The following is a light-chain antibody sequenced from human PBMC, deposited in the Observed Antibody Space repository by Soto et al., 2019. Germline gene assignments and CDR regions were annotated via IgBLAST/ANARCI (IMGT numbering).Light chain of an antibody. CDR2: AAS. CDR3: QQAYNFPLT. CDR1: QGVYSW. V-gene: IGKV1D-12*01. J-gene: IGKJ4*01. Sequence: DIQMTQSPSSVSASVGDRVTITCRASQGVYSWVAWYQQKPGKAPKLLIYAASTLQSDVQSRFRGGGSGTDFTLNISSLQPEDSATYFCQQAYNFPLTFGGGTKVE.